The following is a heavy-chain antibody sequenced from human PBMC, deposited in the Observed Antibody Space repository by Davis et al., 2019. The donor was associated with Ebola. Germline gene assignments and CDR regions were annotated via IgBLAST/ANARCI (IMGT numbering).Heavy chain of an antibody. Sequence: GGSLRLSCAASGFTFSSYGMHWVRQAPGKGLEWVAVLSYDGSDKYYADSVKGRFTISRDNSKNTLYLQMNSLRAEDTAVYYCARVRLFDWSFFDYWGQGTLVTVSS. V-gene: IGHV3-30*03. CDR2: LSYDGSDK. D-gene: IGHD3-9*01. CDR3: ARVRLFDWSFFDY. CDR1: GFTFSSYG. J-gene: IGHJ4*02.